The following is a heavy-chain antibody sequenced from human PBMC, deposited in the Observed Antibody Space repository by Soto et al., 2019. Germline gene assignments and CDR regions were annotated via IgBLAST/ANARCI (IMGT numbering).Heavy chain of an antibody. V-gene: IGHV4-34*01. CDR1: GGSLSGYY. J-gene: IGHJ4*02. Sequence: QVQLQQWGAGLLKPSETLSLTCAVSGGSLSGYYWTWIRQSPGKGLEWIGEINPSGSTNYNPSLKSRVTMSADTSKNQFSLKLNSVTAADTAVYYCARPKGLGRGVIRDWGQGTLVTVSS. D-gene: IGHD3-10*01. CDR3: ARPKGLGRGVIRD. CDR2: INPSGST.